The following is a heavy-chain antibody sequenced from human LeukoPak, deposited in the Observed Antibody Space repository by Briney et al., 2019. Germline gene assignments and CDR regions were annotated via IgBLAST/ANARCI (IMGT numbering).Heavy chain of an antibody. CDR2: IDWDDDK. CDR3: ARIDYSGSFLDY. Sequence: SGPALVKPTQTLTLTCTFSGFSLSTSGMCVSWIRQPPGKALEWLARIDWDDDKYYSTSLKTRLTISKDTSKNQVVLTMTNMDPVDTATYYCARIDYSGSFLDYWGQGTLVTVSS. CDR1: GFSLSTSGMC. V-gene: IGHV2-70*11. J-gene: IGHJ4*02. D-gene: IGHD1-26*01.